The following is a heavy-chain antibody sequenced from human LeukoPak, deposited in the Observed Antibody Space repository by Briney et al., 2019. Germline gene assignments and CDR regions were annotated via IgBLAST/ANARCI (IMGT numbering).Heavy chain of an antibody. CDR3: ARDVSSLVGASDY. CDR2: IYHSGST. CDR1: GGSISSSNW. Sequence: SETLSLTCAVSGGSISSSNWWSWVRQSPGKGLEWIGEIYHSGSTNYNPSLKSRVTISVDKSKNQFSLKLSSVTAADTAVYYCARDVSSLVGASDYWGQGTLVTVSS. V-gene: IGHV4-4*02. J-gene: IGHJ4*02. D-gene: IGHD1-26*01.